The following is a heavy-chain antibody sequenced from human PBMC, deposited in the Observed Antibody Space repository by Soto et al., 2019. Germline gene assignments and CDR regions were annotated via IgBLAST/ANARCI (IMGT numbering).Heavy chain of an antibody. J-gene: IGHJ4*02. D-gene: IGHD1-1*01. V-gene: IGHV1-69*12. CDR3: AGGGGERNLDV. Sequence: QVQLVQSGAEVKKPGSSVKVSCKASGGTFSSYAISWVRQAPGQGLEWMGGIIPIFGTANYAQKFQGRVTITADESHGKGSMERRSLRSEGTGVYFWAGGGGERNLDVWGQGTLVTVSS. CDR1: GGTFSSYA. CDR2: IIPIFGTA.